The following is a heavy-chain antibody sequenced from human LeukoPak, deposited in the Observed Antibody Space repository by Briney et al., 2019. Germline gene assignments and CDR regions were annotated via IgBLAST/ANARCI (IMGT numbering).Heavy chain of an antibody. V-gene: IGHV4-30-2*01. CDR3: ARADMNGGYAQSSGRHRGFDQ. CDR1: GGSISRGGYS. D-gene: IGHD3-22*01. Sequence: SSETLSLTCAVSGGSISRGGYSWKWIRQPPGKGLEWLGYIYPSGTTYYNPSLKSRVAISVDRSKSQFSLKLSSVTAADTAVYCCARADMNGGYAQSSGRHRGFDQWGQGTLVTVSS. CDR2: IYPSGTT. J-gene: IGHJ4*02.